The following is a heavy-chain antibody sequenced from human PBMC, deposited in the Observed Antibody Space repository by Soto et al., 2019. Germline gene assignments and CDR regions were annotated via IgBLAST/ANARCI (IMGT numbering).Heavy chain of an antibody. Sequence: GWSLRLSCAASGFTFSNYGMDWVRQAPGKGLEWVAAVVYDGSKKYYADSVKGRFTVSRDNYKNTLFLEMNALRAEDTAVYYCARDRCYRRYFDSRGFWADYWGQGTLVTVSS. V-gene: IGHV3-33*08. J-gene: IGHJ4*02. D-gene: IGHD3-22*01. CDR2: VVYDGSKK. CDR1: GFTFSNYG. CDR3: ARDRCYRRYFDSRGFWADY.